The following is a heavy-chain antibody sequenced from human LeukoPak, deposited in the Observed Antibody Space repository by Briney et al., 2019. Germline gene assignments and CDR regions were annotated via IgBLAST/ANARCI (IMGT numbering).Heavy chain of an antibody. Sequence: SETLTLTCTVSDDSISTNNYYWSWIRQPPGKGLEWVGPCGTPYYSPSLYRRVSISVDTSKNQFSLMLKAVTATDTAVYCCTRGGDVYKLGTFWGQGTLVTVSS. CDR2: CGTP. CDR1: DDSISTNNYY. CDR3: TRGGDVYKLGTF. V-gene: IGHV4-39*01. D-gene: IGHD5-24*01. J-gene: IGHJ1*01.